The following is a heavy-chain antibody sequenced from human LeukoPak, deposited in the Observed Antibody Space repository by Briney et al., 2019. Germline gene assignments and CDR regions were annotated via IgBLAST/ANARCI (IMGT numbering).Heavy chain of an antibody. CDR3: ARVAVGYYFDY. J-gene: IGHJ4*02. CDR2: IYYSGST. Sequence: SETLSLTCTVSGGSISSGDYYWSWIRQPPGKGLEWIGYIYYSGSTYYNPSLKSRVTISVDTSKNQFSLKLSSVTAADTAVYYCARVAVGYYFDYWGQGTLVTVSS. D-gene: IGHD3-3*01. V-gene: IGHV4-30-4*01. CDR1: GGSISSGDYY.